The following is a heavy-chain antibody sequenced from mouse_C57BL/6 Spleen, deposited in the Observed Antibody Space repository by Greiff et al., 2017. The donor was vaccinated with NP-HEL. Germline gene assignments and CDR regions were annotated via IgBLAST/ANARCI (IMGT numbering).Heavy chain of an antibody. CDR3: ARHYYGSPYYFDY. J-gene: IGHJ2*01. CDR1: GFTFTDYY. D-gene: IGHD1-1*01. V-gene: IGHV7-3*01. Sequence: EVHLVESGGGLVQPGGSLSLSCAASGFTFTDYYMSWVRQPPGKALEWLGFIRNKANGYTTEYSASVKGRFTISRDNSQSILYLQMNALRAEDSATYYCARHYYGSPYYFDYWGQGTTLTVSS. CDR2: IRNKANGYTT.